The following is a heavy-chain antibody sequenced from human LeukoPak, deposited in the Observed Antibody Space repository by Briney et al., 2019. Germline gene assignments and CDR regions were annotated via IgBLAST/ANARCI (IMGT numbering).Heavy chain of an antibody. J-gene: IGHJ4*02. Sequence: SETLSLTCTVSGGSISSSSYYWGWIRQPPGKGLEWIGSIYYSGSTYYNPSFKSRVTISVDTSKNQFSLKLSSVTAADTAVYYCARDVRGSYYFDYWGQGTLVTVSS. D-gene: IGHD3-10*02. CDR2: IYYSGST. CDR1: GGSISSSSYY. V-gene: IGHV4-39*07. CDR3: ARDVRGSYYFDY.